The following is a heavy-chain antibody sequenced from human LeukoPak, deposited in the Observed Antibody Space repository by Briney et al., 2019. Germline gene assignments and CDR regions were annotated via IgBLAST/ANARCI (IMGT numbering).Heavy chain of an antibody. Sequence: KPSETLSLTCTVSGGSISSYYWSWIRQPAGKGLEWIGRIYTSGSTNYNPSLKSRVTMSVDTSKNQFSLKLSSVTAADTAVYYCARVLDTRTRYCSSTSCYTAFYIWGQGTMVTVSS. D-gene: IGHD2-2*02. CDR2: IYTSGST. CDR1: GGSISSYY. CDR3: ARVLDTRTRYCSSTSCYTAFYI. V-gene: IGHV4-4*07. J-gene: IGHJ3*02.